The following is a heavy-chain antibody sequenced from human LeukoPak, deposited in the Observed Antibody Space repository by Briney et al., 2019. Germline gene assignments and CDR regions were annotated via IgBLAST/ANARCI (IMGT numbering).Heavy chain of an antibody. V-gene: IGHV4-34*01. J-gene: IGHJ5*02. D-gene: IGHD3-10*01. CDR2: INHSGST. Sequence: SETLSLTCAVYGGSFSGYYWSWIRQPPGKGLEWIGEINHSGSTNYNPSLKSRVTISVDTSKNQFSLKLSSVTAADTAVYYCARTLYGSGSYHNWFDPWGQGTLVTVSS. CDR1: GGSFSGYY. CDR3: ARTLYGSGSYHNWFDP.